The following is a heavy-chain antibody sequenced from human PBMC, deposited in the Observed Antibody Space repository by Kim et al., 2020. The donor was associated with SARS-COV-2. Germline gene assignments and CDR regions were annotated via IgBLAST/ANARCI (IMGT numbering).Heavy chain of an antibody. CDR2: ISNSDTSR. D-gene: IGHD3-3*01. CDR1: GFTFSSYS. Sequence: GGSLRLSCAASGFTFSSYSMNWVRQAPGKGLEWVSYISNSDTSRYFADSVKGRFTISRDNTNNSLYLELNSLTADDSAVYYCARGAKSGYYYYYGIDVWGQGTTVTVSS. V-gene: IGHV3-21*06. CDR3: ARGAKSGYYYYYGIDV. J-gene: IGHJ6*02.